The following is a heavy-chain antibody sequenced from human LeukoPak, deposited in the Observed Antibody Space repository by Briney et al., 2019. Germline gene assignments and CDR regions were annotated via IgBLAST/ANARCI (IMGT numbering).Heavy chain of an antibody. CDR2: IHYSGST. CDR1: GGSISSSSYY. CDR3: AKHESLIAFDI. Sequence: SGTLSLTCTVSGGSISSSSYYWGWIRQPPGKGLEWIGTIHYSGSTNYNPSLKSRVTMSVDTSKNQFSLKLNSVTAADTAVYYCAKHESLIAFDIWGQGTMVTVSS. J-gene: IGHJ3*02. V-gene: IGHV4-39*01.